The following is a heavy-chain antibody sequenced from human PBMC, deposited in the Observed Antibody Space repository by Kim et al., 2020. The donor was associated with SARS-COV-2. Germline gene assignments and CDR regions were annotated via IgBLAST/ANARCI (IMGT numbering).Heavy chain of an antibody. Sequence: ASVKVSCKASGYTFTSYGISWVRQAPGQGLEWMGWISAYNGNTNYAQKLQGRVTMTTDTSTSTAYMELRSLRSDDTAVYYCARERQLEFYGIYYYYYGMDVWGQGTTVTVSS. J-gene: IGHJ6*02. CDR1: GYTFTSYG. CDR2: ISAYNGNT. D-gene: IGHD1-1*01. V-gene: IGHV1-18*01. CDR3: ARERQLEFYGIYYYYYGMDV.